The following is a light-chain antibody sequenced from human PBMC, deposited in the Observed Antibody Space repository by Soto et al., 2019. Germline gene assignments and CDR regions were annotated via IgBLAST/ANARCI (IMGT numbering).Light chain of an antibody. Sequence: SATLXXGASQSVGGYLAWYEQKPGQSPRLLIYDASYRATGLPARFSGSGSGTDFTLTISSLEPEDFALYYCQQRSAWPLTFGGGTKVDIK. V-gene: IGKV3-11*01. CDR2: DAS. CDR1: QSVGGY. CDR3: QQRSAWPLT. J-gene: IGKJ4*01.